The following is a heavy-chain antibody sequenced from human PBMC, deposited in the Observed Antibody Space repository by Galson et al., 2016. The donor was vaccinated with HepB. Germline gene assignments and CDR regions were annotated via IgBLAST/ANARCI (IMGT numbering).Heavy chain of an antibody. J-gene: IGHJ6*02. CDR3: ARGSRRLYNGLDL. Sequence: SETLSLTCAVYGESFSSNYWKYYWTWIRQPPGKGPEWIGEINHSGSVNYNPSLKSRVTIFVDTSKNHISLRLRSVTAADTAIFYCARGSRRLYNGLDLWGQGTTVTV. V-gene: IGHV4-34*01. CDR2: INHSGSV. CDR1: GESFSSNYWKYY.